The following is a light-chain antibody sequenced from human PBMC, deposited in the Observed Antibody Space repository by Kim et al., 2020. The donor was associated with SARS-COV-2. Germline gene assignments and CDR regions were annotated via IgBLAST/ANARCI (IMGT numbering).Light chain of an antibody. CDR1: QSVSTN. CDR3: QQYNRWWT. Sequence: EIVMTQSPATLSVSPGETATLSCRASQSVSTNLAWYQQKPGQAPRLLIYGASTRATGVPARFRTSRSGTEFTLTISSLESEDFAVYYCQQYNRWWTFGQGTKVDIK. CDR2: GAS. V-gene: IGKV3D-15*01. J-gene: IGKJ1*01.